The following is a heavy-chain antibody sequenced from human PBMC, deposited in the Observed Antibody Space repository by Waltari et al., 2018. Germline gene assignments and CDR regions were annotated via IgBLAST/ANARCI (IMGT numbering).Heavy chain of an antibody. J-gene: IGHJ5*01. Sequence: QVQLHQWGAGLLKPSETLSLTCAVSGGPFIDYSWSWIRQSPGKGLEWIGEISHSGVTHYNPSPRSRVTMSVETIKKQCSLMLTSVTAADTAVYFCARTWGNSPPLGWFDPWGRGTRVTISS. CDR3: ARTWGNSPPLGWFDP. CDR1: GGPFIDYS. CDR2: ISHSGVT. V-gene: IGHV4-34*01. D-gene: IGHD7-27*01.